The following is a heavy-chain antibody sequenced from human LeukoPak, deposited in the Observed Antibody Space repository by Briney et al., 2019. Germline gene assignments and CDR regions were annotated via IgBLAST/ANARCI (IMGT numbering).Heavy chain of an antibody. CDR2: INPSGGST. CDR1: GYTFTSYY. J-gene: IGHJ4*02. D-gene: IGHD1-20*01. CDR3: ARDPYNSGDRVGYYFDY. Sequence: ASVKVSCKASGYTFTSYYMHWVRQAPGQGLEWMGIINPSGGSTSYAQKFQGRVTMTWDTSTSTVYMELSSLRSEDTAVYYCARDPYNSGDRVGYYFDYWGQGTLVTVSS. V-gene: IGHV1-46*01.